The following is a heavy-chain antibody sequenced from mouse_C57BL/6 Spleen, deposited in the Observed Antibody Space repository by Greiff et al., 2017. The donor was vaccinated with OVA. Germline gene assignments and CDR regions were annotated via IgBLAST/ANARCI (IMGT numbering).Heavy chain of an antibody. J-gene: IGHJ3*01. D-gene: IGHD1-3*01. CDR1: GFTFSDYG. CDR2: ISSGSSTI. Sequence: EVMLVESGGGLVKPGGSLKLSCAASGFTFSDYGMHWVRQAPEKGLEWVAYISSGSSTIYYAATVKGRFTISRDNAKNTLFLQMTSLRSEDTAMYYCASNSWFAYWGQGTLVTVSA. CDR3: ASNSWFAY. V-gene: IGHV5-17*01.